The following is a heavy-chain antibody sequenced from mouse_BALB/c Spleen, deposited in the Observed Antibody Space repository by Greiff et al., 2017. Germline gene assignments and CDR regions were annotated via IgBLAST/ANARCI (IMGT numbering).Heavy chain of an antibody. J-gene: IGHJ4*01. V-gene: IGHV5-4*02. Sequence: EVKLVESGGGLVKPGGSLKLSCAASGFTFSDYYMYWVRQTPEKRLEWVATISDGGSYTYYPDSVKGRFTISRDNAKNTLYLQMSSLRSEDTAMYYCAYDYAMDYWGQGTSVTVSS. CDR1: GFTFSDYY. CDR3: AYDYAMDY. CDR2: ISDGGSYT.